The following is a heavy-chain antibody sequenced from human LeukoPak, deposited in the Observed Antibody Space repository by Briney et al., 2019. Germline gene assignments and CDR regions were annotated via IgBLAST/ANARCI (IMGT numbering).Heavy chain of an antibody. J-gene: IGHJ4*02. CDR3: ARDRQWLFDF. CDR1: GFTFSSYG. D-gene: IGHD6-19*01. CDR2: IWYDGSNQ. Sequence: GESLRLSCAASGFTFSSYGLHWVRQAPGKGLEWVAVIWYDGSNQYYADSVKGRFTISRDDSKNTLYLQMDSLRAEDTAVYYCARDRQWLFDFWGQGTLVTVSS. V-gene: IGHV3-33*01.